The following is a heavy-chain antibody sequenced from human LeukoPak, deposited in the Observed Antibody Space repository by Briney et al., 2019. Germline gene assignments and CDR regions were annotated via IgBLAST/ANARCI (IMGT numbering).Heavy chain of an antibody. CDR2: IYPGDSDT. Sequence: GESLKISCKGSGYSFTSYWIGWVRQMPGKGLEWMGIIYPGDSDTRYGPSFQGRVTISADKSISTAYLQWSSLKASDTAMYYCARLEVDYDSSGYIDYWGQGTLVTVSS. D-gene: IGHD3-22*01. J-gene: IGHJ4*02. CDR1: GYSFTSYW. V-gene: IGHV5-51*01. CDR3: ARLEVDYDSSGYIDY.